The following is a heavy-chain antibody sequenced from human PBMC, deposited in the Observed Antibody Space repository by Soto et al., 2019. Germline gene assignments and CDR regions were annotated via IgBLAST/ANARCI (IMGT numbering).Heavy chain of an antibody. CDR3: ASYNWNYWFDP. D-gene: IGHD1-7*01. J-gene: IGHJ5*02. CDR2: IYYSGST. V-gene: IGHV4-61*08. Sequence: QVQLQESGPGLVQPSETLSLTCTVSGDSVSSGDYYWSWIRQPPGKGLEWIGYIYYSGSTTYHPSLKSRVTISLDKSKIQFSLNLSSVTAADTAVYYCASYNWNYWFDPWGQGTLVTVSS. CDR1: GDSVSSGDYY.